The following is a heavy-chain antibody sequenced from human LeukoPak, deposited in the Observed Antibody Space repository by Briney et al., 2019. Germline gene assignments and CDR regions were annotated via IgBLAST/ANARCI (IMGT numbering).Heavy chain of an antibody. J-gene: IGHJ6*03. CDR3: ARARAFSDFWSGYYYYMDV. D-gene: IGHD3-3*01. Sequence: SETLSLTCAVYGGSFSGYYWCWICQPPGKGLEWIGEINHSGSTSYTPSLKSRVTISVDTSKNQFSLKLSSVTAADTAVYYCARARAFSDFWSGYYYYMDVWGKGTTVTVSS. V-gene: IGHV4-34*01. CDR1: GGSFSGYY. CDR2: INHSGST.